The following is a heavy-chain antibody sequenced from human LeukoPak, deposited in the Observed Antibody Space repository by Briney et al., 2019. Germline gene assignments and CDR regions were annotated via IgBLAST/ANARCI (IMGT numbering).Heavy chain of an antibody. D-gene: IGHD2-2*01. J-gene: IGHJ5*02. Sequence: SVKVSCKASGGTFSSYAISWVRQAPGQGLEWMGGIIPIFGTANYAQKFQGRVTITADESTSTAYMELSSLRSEDTAVYYCASDLPYYCSSTSCYDFSVGWFDPWGQGTLVTVSS. CDR3: ASDLPYYCSSTSCYDFSVGWFDP. CDR2: IIPIFGTA. CDR1: GGTFSSYA. V-gene: IGHV1-69*13.